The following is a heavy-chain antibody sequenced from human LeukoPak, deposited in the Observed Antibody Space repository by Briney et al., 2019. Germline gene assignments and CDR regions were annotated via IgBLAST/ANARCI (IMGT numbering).Heavy chain of an antibody. Sequence: SETLSLTCSVSGGSISSSYWSWVRQAPWKGLEWIGQIYYSGSTNQNPSLKSRVTISIDTSKNQFSLKLSSVTAADTAVYYCAREGMIATGREPAEIWGQGTMVTVSS. V-gene: IGHV4-59*01. D-gene: IGHD3-22*01. J-gene: IGHJ3*02. CDR2: IYYSGST. CDR1: GGSISSSY. CDR3: AREGMIATGREPAEI.